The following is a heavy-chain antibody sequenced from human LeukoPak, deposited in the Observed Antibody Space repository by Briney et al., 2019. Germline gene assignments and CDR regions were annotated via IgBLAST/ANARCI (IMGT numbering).Heavy chain of an antibody. J-gene: IGHJ5*02. V-gene: IGHV3-74*01. CDR3: ARDLWAVPAAILYNWFDP. D-gene: IGHD2-2*02. CDR1: GFTFSSYW. Sequence: PGGSLRLSCAAPGFTFSSYWMHWVRQAPGKGLVWVSRINSDGSSTSYADSVKGRFTISRDNAKNTLYLQMNRLRAEDTAVYYCARDLWAVPAAILYNWFDPWGQGTLVTVSS. CDR2: INSDGSST.